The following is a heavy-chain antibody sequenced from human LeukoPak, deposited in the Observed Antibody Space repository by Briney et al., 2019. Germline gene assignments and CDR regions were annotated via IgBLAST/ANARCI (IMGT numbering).Heavy chain of an antibody. J-gene: IGHJ4*02. V-gene: IGHV4-38-2*02. Sequence: PSETLSLTCTVSGYSISSGYYWGWIRQPPGKGLEWIGSIYHSGSTYYNPSLKSRVTISVDTSKNQFSLKLSSVTAADTAVYYCARELITGTGDGFDYWGQGTLVTVSS. D-gene: IGHD1-20*01. CDR1: GYSISSGYY. CDR3: ARELITGTGDGFDY. CDR2: IYHSGST.